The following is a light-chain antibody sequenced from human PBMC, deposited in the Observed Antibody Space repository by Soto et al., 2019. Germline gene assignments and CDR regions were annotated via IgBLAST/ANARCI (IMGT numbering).Light chain of an antibody. CDR3: AAWDDSLGGFYV. J-gene: IGLJ1*01. CDR1: SSNIGGNS. CDR2: RNN. Sequence: SVLTQPPSVSAAPGQKVTISCSGSSSNIGGNSVYWYQQLPGTAPTNLLYRNNQRPSGVPDRFSGSKSGTSASLVISGLRSEDEAEYYCAAWDDSLGGFYVFGTGTKVTVL. V-gene: IGLV1-47*01.